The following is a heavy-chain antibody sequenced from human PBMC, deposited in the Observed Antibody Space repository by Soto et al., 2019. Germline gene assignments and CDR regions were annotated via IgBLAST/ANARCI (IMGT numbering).Heavy chain of an antibody. CDR2: ISWDGGST. D-gene: IGHD6-13*01. CDR3: AKGESLGIAAAPHYYYYGMDV. CDR1: GFTFDDYT. V-gene: IGHV3-43*01. Sequence: PGGSLRLSCAASGFTFDDYTMHWVRQAPGKGLEWVSLISWDGGSTYYADSVKGRFTISRDNSKNSLYLQMNSLRTEDTALYYCAKGESLGIAAAPHYYYYGMDVWGQGTTVTVSS. J-gene: IGHJ6*02.